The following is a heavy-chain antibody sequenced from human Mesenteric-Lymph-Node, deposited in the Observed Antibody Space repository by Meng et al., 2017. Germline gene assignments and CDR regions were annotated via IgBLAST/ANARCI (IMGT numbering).Heavy chain of an antibody. Sequence: GSLRLSCIVSGDSISGHYWSWIRQPAGKGLEWIGRIYTSGSTNYNPSLRSRVTMSVDTSKNQFSLKLSSVTAADTAVYYCARDIENSGRAFDPWGQGTLVTVSS. CDR2: IYTSGST. D-gene: IGHD1-26*01. J-gene: IGHJ5*02. CDR1: GDSISGHY. V-gene: IGHV4-4*07. CDR3: ARDIENSGRAFDP.